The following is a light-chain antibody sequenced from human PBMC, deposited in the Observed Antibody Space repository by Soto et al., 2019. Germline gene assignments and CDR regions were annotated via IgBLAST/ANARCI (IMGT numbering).Light chain of an antibody. V-gene: IGKV3-20*01. CDR3: QQYGSSPT. J-gene: IGKJ1*01. CDR1: QSVSSNY. CDR2: DVS. Sequence: EIVLTQSPGTLSLSPGERATLSCRSSQSVSSNYLAWYPQKPDQAPRHVIYDVSGRATGIPARFSGSGSGTDFTLTISRLEPEDFAVYYCQQYGSSPTFGQGTKVEIK.